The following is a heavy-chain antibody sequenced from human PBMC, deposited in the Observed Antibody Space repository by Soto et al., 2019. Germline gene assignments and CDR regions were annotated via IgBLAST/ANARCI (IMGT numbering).Heavy chain of an antibody. D-gene: IGHD3-10*01. CDR2: ISPDGRTT. V-gene: IGHV3-74*01. CDR1: GFSFSHYW. CDR3: ADSWLPTSY. Sequence: PGGSRRLSCAASGFSFSHYWMHGVGQAPGKGLVWFSRISPDGRTTTYADSVKGRFTISRDNAKSTLYLQMNSLTVEDGAVYYCADSWLPTSYWGPGTLVTVSS. J-gene: IGHJ4*02.